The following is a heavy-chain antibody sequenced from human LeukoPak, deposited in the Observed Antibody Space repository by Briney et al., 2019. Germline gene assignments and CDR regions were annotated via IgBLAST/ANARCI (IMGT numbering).Heavy chain of an antibody. CDR1: GGSFSGYY. D-gene: IGHD6-6*01. V-gene: IGHV4-34*01. CDR3: ARGLTLGQLRPRRFDY. CDR2: INHSGST. J-gene: IGHJ4*02. Sequence: PSETLSLTCAVYGGSFSGYYWSWIRQPPGKGLEWIGEINHSGSTNYNPSLKSRVTISVDTSKNQFSLKLSSVTAADTAVYYCARGLTLGQLRPRRFDYWGQGTLVTVSS.